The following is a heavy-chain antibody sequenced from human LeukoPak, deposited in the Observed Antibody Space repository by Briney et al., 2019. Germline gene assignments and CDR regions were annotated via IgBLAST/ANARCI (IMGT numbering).Heavy chain of an antibody. Sequence: GGTLRLSCQTSGFVFSNYGMHWARQAPGKGLEWVAFIGSDGNYKYYGDSVKGRFTISRDNSKNTLYLQMNSLRVEDTAVYYCVREAYYGSASDYNDAFEIWGQGTMVTVSS. CDR3: VREAYYGSASDYNDAFEI. J-gene: IGHJ3*02. CDR1: GFVFSNYG. D-gene: IGHD3-10*01. CDR2: IGSDGNYK. V-gene: IGHV3-30*02.